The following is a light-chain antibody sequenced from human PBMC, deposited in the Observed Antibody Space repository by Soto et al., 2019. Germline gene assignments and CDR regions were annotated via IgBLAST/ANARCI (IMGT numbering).Light chain of an antibody. CDR3: QQSYSNPTWT. J-gene: IGKJ1*01. Sequence: DIQMTHSPSTLSASIWDIVTITCRASQSISTYLNWYQQKPGEAPTLLVYDSSTLQSGVPSRFSGSGFGAEFTLTVSSLQPEDFATYYCQQSYSNPTWTFGQGTKVDIK. CDR2: DSS. V-gene: IGKV1-39*01. CDR1: QSISTY.